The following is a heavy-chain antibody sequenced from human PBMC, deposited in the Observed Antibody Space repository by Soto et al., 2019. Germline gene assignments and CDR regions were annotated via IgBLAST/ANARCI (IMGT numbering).Heavy chain of an antibody. J-gene: IGHJ4*02. CDR1: GYTFTSYY. CDR2: INPSGGST. D-gene: IGHD5-12*01. Sequence: ASVKVSCKASGYTFTSYYMHWVRQAPGQGLEWMGIINPSGGSTSYAQKFQGRVTMTRDTSTSTVYMELSSLRSEDTAVYYCARVEVAYSGYDGFDYWGQGTLVTVSS. CDR3: ARVEVAYSGYDGFDY. V-gene: IGHV1-46*03.